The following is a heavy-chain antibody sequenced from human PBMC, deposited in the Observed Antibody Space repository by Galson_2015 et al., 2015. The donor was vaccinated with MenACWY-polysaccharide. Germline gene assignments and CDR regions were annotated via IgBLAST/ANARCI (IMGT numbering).Heavy chain of an antibody. J-gene: IGHJ4*02. CDR2: IDSDGRST. D-gene: IGHD3-16*01. V-gene: IGHV3-74*01. CDR1: GFTFSGNW. Sequence: SLRLSCAASGFTFSGNWMHWVRHAPGKGLVWVSRIDSDGRSTSYADSVQGRFTTSRDNAKNTLYLQMNSLSAEDTAVYYWARGGGPFPEYYYLDYRGQGTLVTVSS. CDR3: ARGGGPFPEYYYLDY.